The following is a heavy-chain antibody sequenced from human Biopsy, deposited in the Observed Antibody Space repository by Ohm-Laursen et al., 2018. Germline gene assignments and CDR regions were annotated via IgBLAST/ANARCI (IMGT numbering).Heavy chain of an antibody. J-gene: IGHJ2*01. Sequence: TLSLTCTASGGPIDSYYWSWIRQPPGKALEWIGYIYFTGRTSYNPSPKSRVTMSVNTSKKQFSLRLSSVTAADTAVYYCASAGYNPDWNFDLWGRGTRVTVSS. CDR2: IYFTGRT. D-gene: IGHD5-24*01. CDR3: ASAGYNPDWNFDL. CDR1: GGPIDSYY. V-gene: IGHV4-59*12.